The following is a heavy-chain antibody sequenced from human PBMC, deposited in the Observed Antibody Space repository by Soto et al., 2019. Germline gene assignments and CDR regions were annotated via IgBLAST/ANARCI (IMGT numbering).Heavy chain of an antibody. D-gene: IGHD1-7*01. Sequence: SETLSLTCTVSGGSISSYYWSWIRQPPGKGLEWIGYIYYSGSTNYNPSLKSRVTISVDTSKNQFSLKLSSVTAADTAVYYCAGYSPTITGTTYYFDYWGQGTLVTVSS. V-gene: IGHV4-59*01. CDR2: IYYSGST. CDR1: GGSISSYY. CDR3: AGYSPTITGTTYYFDY. J-gene: IGHJ4*02.